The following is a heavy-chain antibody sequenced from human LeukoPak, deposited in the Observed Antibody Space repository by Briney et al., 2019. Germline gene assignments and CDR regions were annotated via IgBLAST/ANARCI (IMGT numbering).Heavy chain of an antibody. D-gene: IGHD4-17*01. CDR3: ARGYGDYDFFFNY. CDR2: INWNGGST. J-gene: IGHJ4*02. V-gene: IGHV3-20*04. Sequence: GGSLRLSCAASGFTFDYYGMSWVRQAPGKGLEWVSGINWNGGSTGYADSVKGRLTISRDNAKNSLYLQMNSLRAEDTALYYCARGYGDYDFFFNYWGQGTLVTVSS. CDR1: GFTFDYYG.